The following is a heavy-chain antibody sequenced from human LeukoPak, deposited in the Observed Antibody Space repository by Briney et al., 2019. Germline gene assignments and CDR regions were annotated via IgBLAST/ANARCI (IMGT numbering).Heavy chain of an antibody. J-gene: IGHJ5*02. CDR1: GGSFSGYY. CDR2: LNHSGST. V-gene: IGHV4-34*01. Sequence: PSETLSLTCAVYGGSFSGYYWSWIRQPPGKGLEWIGELNHSGSTNYNPSLKSRVTISVDTSKNQFSLKLSSVTAADTAVYYCARGRSRYSGYDYRWFDPWGQGTLVTVSS. D-gene: IGHD5-12*01. CDR3: ARGRSRYSGYDYRWFDP.